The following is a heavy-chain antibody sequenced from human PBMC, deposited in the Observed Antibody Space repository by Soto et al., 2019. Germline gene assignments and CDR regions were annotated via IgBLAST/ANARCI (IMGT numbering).Heavy chain of an antibody. CDR2: ISGSGGST. Sequence: GSLQGSCVASGGTFSDYAMAWVRQSPGKGLEWVPSISGSGGSTYYADSVKGRFTISRDNSKNTVFLQMNSLRAEDTAVYYCAKDPGMDVWGQGGTVTVTS. CDR3: AKDPGMDV. V-gene: IGHV3-23*01. CDR1: GGTFSDYA. J-gene: IGHJ6*02.